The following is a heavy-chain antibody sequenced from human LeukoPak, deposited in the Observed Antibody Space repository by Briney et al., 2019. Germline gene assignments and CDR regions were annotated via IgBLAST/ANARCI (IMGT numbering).Heavy chain of an antibody. CDR1: GYTFTSYY. D-gene: IGHD3-10*01. CDR2: INPSSGGT. CDR3: ARASGGGSGSYYQIIHPTRFDP. Sequence: ASVKVSCKASGYTFTSYYMHWVRQAPGQGLEWMGWINPSSGGTNYAQKFQGRVTMTRDTSISTAYMELSRLRSDDTAVYYCARASGGGSGSYYQIIHPTRFDPWGQGTLVTVSS. V-gene: IGHV1-2*02. J-gene: IGHJ5*02.